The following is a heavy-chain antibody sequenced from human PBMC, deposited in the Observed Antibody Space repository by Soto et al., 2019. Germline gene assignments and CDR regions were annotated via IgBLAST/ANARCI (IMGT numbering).Heavy chain of an antibody. V-gene: IGHV2-5*01. D-gene: IGHD3-22*01. CDR2: IYWNDDK. CDR1: VFSLSTSGVG. Sequence: GPTLVNPTQTLTLTCTFSVFSLSTSGVGVGWIRQPPGKALEWLALIYWNDDKRYSPSLKSRLTITKDTSKNQVVLTMTNMDPVDTATYFCAPPLDFFGSSGFRSPFGPWGQGTLVTVYS. J-gene: IGHJ5*02. CDR3: APPLDFFGSSGFRSPFGP.